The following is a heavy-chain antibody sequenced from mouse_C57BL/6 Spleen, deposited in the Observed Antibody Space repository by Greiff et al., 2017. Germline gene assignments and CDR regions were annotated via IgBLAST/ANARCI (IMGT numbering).Heavy chain of an antibody. V-gene: IGHV1-7*01. CDR1: GYTFTSYW. CDR2: INPSSGYT. Sequence: QVQLKESGAELAQPGASVKLSCKASGYTFTSYWMHWVKQRPGQGLEWIGYINPSSGYTKYNQKFKDKATLTADKSSSTAYLQLSSRTYEDSAVYYCARRDPTPFDYWGQGTTLTVSS. CDR3: ARRDPTPFDY. J-gene: IGHJ2*01.